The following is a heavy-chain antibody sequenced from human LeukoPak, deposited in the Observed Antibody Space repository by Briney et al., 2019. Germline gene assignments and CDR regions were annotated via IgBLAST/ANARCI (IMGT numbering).Heavy chain of an antibody. V-gene: IGHV4-4*02. CDR2: IYHSGST. D-gene: IGHD2/OR15-2a*01. Sequence: SETLSLTCAVSGGSISSSNWWSWVRQPPGKGLERIGEIYHSGSTNYNPSLKSRVTISVDKSKNQFSLKLSSVTAADTAVYYCARDQKSIGDNAFDIWGQGTMVTVSS. CDR1: GGSISSSNW. J-gene: IGHJ3*02. CDR3: ARDQKSIGDNAFDI.